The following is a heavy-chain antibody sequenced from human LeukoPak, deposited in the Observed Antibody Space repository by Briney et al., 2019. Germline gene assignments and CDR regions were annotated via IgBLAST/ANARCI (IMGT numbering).Heavy chain of an antibody. CDR2: IYTSGST. D-gene: IGHD6-13*01. CDR3: AREGGYSSSSEPFDY. J-gene: IGHJ4*02. V-gene: IGHV4-4*07. CDR1: GDSLSSYY. Sequence: SETLSLTCTVSGDSLSSYYWSWIRQPAGKGLEWIGRIYTSGSTNYNPTLKSRVTISVDTSKNQFSLKLSSVTAADTAVYYCAREGGYSSSSEPFDYWGQGTLVTVSS.